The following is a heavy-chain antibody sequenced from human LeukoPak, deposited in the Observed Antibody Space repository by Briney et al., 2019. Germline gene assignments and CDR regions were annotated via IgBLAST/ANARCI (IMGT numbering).Heavy chain of an antibody. V-gene: IGHV4-59*12. CDR3: ARDRMVVTDNYWYFDL. D-gene: IGHD4/OR15-4a*01. CDR2: IYYSGST. CDR1: GGSISGSY. Sequence: SETLSLTCTVSGGSISGSYWSWIRQPPGKGLEWIGYIYYSGSTNYNPSLKSRVTISVDTSKNQFSLKLSSATAADTAVYYCARDRMVVTDNYWYFDLWGRGTLVTVSS. J-gene: IGHJ2*01.